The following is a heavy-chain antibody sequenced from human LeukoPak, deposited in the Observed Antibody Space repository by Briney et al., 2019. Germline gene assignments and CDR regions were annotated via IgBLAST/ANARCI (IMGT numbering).Heavy chain of an antibody. Sequence: GGSLRLSCAAAGITLSDSWMHWVRQAPGKGLVRVSRSDGSSTTYADSVKGRFTMSRDNAKNTLYLQMNSVRAEDTAVYYCARDDYNRLWGQGTLVTVSS. CDR3: ARDDYNRL. J-gene: IGHJ4*02. V-gene: IGHV3-74*01. D-gene: IGHD4-11*01. CDR2: SDGSST. CDR1: GITLSDSW.